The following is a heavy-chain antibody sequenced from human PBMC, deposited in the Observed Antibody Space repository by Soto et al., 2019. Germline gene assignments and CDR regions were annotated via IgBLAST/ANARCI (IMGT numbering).Heavy chain of an antibody. D-gene: IGHD2-2*01. CDR3: AKDSLLVVPAALTNAFDY. Sequence: GPLRLSCAASGFPFSSYAMSRVRQAPGKGLEWVSAISVSVGITYYADSVKGRFTISRDNSKNTLYMQMNSLRAEDTAVYYCAKDSLLVVPAALTNAFDYWGLGPRVT. J-gene: IGHJ4*02. V-gene: IGHV3-23*01. CDR2: ISVSVGIT. CDR1: GFPFSSYA.